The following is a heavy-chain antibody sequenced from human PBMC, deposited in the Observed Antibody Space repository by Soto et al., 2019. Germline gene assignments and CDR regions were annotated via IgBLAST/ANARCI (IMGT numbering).Heavy chain of an antibody. CDR2: FDPEDGET. D-gene: IGHD6-13*01. Sequence: ASVKVSGKVSGYTLTELSMHWVRQAPGKGIEWMGGFDPEDGETIYAQKFQGRVTMTEDTSTDTAYMELSSLRSEDTAVYYCAKDAYLGYGKDEHAYWGQGTLVIGSA. J-gene: IGHJ1*01. V-gene: IGHV1-24*01. CDR1: GYTLTELS. CDR3: AKDAYLGYGKDEHAY.